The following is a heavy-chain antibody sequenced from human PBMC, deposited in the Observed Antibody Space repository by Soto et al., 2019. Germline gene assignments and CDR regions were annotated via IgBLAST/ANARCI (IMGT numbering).Heavy chain of an antibody. CDR2: IYWDDDK. V-gene: IGHV2-5*02. CDR3: AHIHPEIVTVGGHGGFDY. D-gene: IGHD5-12*01. J-gene: IGHJ4*02. CDR1: GFSLTSGVG. Sequence: QITLKESGPTLVRPPQTLTLTCTFSGFSLTSGVGVGWIRQPPGQALEWLALIYWDDDKRYSPSLKNRLTITKDTSKNQVVLTMTNVGPVDTATYFCAHIHPEIVTVGGHGGFDYWGQGTLVTVSS.